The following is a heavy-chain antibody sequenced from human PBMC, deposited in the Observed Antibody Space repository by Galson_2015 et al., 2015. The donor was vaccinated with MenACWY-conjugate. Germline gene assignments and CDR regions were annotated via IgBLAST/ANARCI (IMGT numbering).Heavy chain of an antibody. D-gene: IGHD3/OR15-3a*01. CDR2: ISETGDSA. Sequence: SLRLSCAASRFTFSSYAMSWVRQAPGKGLEWVSVISETGDSAFYADSVKGRFTTSRDNSKNTLYLQMNSLRAEDTAIYYCARNGLWGQGTLVTVSS. CDR3: ARNGL. J-gene: IGHJ4*02. CDR1: RFTFSSYA. V-gene: IGHV3-23*01.